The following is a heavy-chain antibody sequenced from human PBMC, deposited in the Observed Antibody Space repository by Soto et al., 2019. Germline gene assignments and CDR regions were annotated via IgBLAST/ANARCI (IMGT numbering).Heavy chain of an antibody. Sequence: EVQLVESGGGLVQPGRSLRLACVGSGFNFDDHVMHWVRQAPGKGLEWVSGIGWNSGSVGYADSVKGRFTTSRDNAKNSLDLQMNSLRAEDTAVYYCAKDYYGSGTYYPYYYYYGMDVWGQGTMVTVSS. V-gene: IGHV3-9*01. CDR1: GFNFDDHV. J-gene: IGHJ6*02. D-gene: IGHD3-10*01. CDR2: IGWNSGSV. CDR3: AKDYYGSGTYYPYYYYYGMDV.